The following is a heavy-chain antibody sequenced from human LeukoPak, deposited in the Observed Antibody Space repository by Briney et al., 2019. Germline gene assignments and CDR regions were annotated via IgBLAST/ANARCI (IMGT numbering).Heavy chain of an antibody. D-gene: IGHD3-3*02. J-gene: IGHJ4*02. V-gene: IGHV3-74*01. CDR3: VRDDDIYGFDY. CDR2: VKKDDTYR. Sequence: GGSLRLSCAASGFIFSRHWMHWVRQAPGEGLECVARVKKDDTYRDYADSVKGRFTISRDNAKNTLYLQMNSLRVEDTAPYYCVRDDDIYGFDYWGQGTVVTASS. CDR1: GFIFSRHW.